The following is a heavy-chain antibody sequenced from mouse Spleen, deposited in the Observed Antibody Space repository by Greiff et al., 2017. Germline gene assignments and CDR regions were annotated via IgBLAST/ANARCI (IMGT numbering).Heavy chain of an antibody. CDR2: IWSDGST. CDR3: ARNYRYDVPYFDV. J-gene: IGHJ1*01. D-gene: IGHD2-14*01. Sequence: VKVVESGPGLVAPSQSLSITCTVSGFSLTSYGVHWVRQPPGKGLEWLVVIWSDGSTTYNSALKSRLSISKDNSKSQVFLKMNSLQTDDTAMYYCARNYRYDVPYFDVWGAGTTVTVSS. V-gene: IGHV2-6*02. CDR1: GFSLTSYG.